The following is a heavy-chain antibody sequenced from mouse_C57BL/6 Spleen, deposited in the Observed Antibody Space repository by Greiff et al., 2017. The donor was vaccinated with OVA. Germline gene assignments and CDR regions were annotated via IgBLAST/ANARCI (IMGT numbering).Heavy chain of an antibody. CDR3: ARSGEGTAWFAY. J-gene: IGHJ3*01. Sequence: QVQLQQPGAELVKPGASVKMSCKASGYTFTSYWITWVKQRPGQGLEWIGDIYPGSGSTNYNEKFKSKATLTVDTSSSTAYMQLRSLTSEDSAVYYCARSGEGTAWFAYWGQGTLVTVSA. CDR2: IYPGSGST. D-gene: IGHD2-14*01. V-gene: IGHV1-55*01. CDR1: GYTFTSYW.